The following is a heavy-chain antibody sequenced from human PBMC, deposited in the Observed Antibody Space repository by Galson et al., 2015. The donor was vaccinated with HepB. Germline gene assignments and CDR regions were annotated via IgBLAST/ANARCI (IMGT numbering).Heavy chain of an antibody. CDR2: IIPIFGTA. V-gene: IGHV1-69*06. Sequence: SVKVSCKASGGTFSSYAISWVRQAPGQGLEWMGGIIPIFGTANYAQKFQGRVTITADKSTSTAYMELSSLRSEDTAVYYCARDVGGGYGSGSYNVWGQGTTVTVSS. D-gene: IGHD3-10*01. J-gene: IGHJ6*02. CDR1: GGTFSSYA. CDR3: ARDVGGGYGSGSYNV.